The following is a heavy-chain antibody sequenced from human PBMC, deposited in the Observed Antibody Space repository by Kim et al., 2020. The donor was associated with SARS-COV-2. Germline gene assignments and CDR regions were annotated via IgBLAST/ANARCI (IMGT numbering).Heavy chain of an antibody. D-gene: IGHD3-22*01. Sequence: GGSLRLSCAASGFIFSSYGMHWVRQAPGKGLEWVAVIWYDGSEKYYADSVKGRFTISRDNSKNTLYLQMNSLRAEDTAVYYCARDVTNYYDSSGYSDYWGQGTLVTVSS. J-gene: IGHJ4*02. CDR1: GFIFSSYG. CDR3: ARDVTNYYDSSGYSDY. V-gene: IGHV3-33*01. CDR2: IWYDGSEK.